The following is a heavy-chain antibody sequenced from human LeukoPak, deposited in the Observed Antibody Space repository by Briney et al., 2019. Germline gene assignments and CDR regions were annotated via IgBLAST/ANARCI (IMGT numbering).Heavy chain of an antibody. Sequence: QPGGSLRLSCTASGFTFSSYAMSWVRQAPGKGLEWVLAITDSGGSTSYADSVRGRFTISRDNSKNTLYLQMNSLRAEDTAVYYCAKDTSARRGSLNGWGQGTLVTVSS. V-gene: IGHV3-23*01. J-gene: IGHJ4*02. D-gene: IGHD3-16*02. CDR3: AKDTSARRGSLNG. CDR1: GFTFSSYA. CDR2: ITDSGGST.